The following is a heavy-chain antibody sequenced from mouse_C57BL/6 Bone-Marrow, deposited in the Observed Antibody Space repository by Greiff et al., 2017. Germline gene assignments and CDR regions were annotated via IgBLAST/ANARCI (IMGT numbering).Heavy chain of an antibody. J-gene: IGHJ3*01. CDR3: ARRDYSNYWFAY. Sequence: VQLKQSGPELVKPGASVKISCKASGYTFTDYYMNWVKQSHGKSLEWIGEINPNNGGTSYNQKFKGKATLTVDKSSSTAYMELRSLTSEDSAVYYCARRDYSNYWFAYWGQGTLVTVSA. CDR2: INPNNGGT. CDR1: GYTFTDYY. D-gene: IGHD2-5*01. V-gene: IGHV1-26*01.